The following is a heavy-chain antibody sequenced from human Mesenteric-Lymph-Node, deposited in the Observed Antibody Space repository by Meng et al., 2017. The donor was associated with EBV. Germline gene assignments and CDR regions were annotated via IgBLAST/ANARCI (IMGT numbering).Heavy chain of an antibody. CDR3: ARKNDYGGNFYYFDY. D-gene: IGHD4-23*01. V-gene: IGHV1-18*01. J-gene: IGHJ4*02. CDR2: ISPYSGYT. CDR1: GYTFSSYG. Sequence: QVQPVQSGAEVKKPGASMKVSCKASGYTFSSYGISWVRQAPGQGLEWMGWISPYSGYTDYPQRLQDRVTMTTDTSTSTAYMELRSLRSDDTAVYYCARKNDYGGNFYYFDYWGQGTLVTVSS.